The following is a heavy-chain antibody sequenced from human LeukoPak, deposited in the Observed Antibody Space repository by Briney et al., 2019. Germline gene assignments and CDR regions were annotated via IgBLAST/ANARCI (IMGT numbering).Heavy chain of an antibody. Sequence: PSETLSLTCTVSGGSISSGDYYWSWIRQPPGKGLEWIGYIYYSGSTYYNPSLKSRVTISVDTSKNQFSLKLSSVTAADTAVYYCARRRGSSYYYDSSGYYMVDYWGQGTLVTVSS. J-gene: IGHJ4*02. V-gene: IGHV4-30-4*01. CDR2: IYYSGST. CDR3: ARRRGSSYYYDSSGYYMVDY. D-gene: IGHD3-22*01. CDR1: GGSISSGDYY.